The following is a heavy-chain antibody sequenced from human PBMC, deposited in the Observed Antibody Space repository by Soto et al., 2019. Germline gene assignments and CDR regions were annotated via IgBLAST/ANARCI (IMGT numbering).Heavy chain of an antibody. Sequence: HGGPLRFSCTASAFTITRSSMNWVRQSAGKGLEWVSSISSTTNYIYYGDSMKGRFTISIDNAKNSLYLEMNSLRAEDTAVYYCARESDDLTSYFDYWGQGTLVTVYS. CDR1: AFTITRSS. V-gene: IGHV3-21*06. CDR3: ARESDDLTSYFDY. CDR2: ISSTTNYI. J-gene: IGHJ4*02.